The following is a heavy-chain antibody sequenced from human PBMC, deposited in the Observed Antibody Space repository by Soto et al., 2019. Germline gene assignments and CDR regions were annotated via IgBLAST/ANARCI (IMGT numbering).Heavy chain of an antibody. CDR2: IWYDGSNK. CDR3: ASEMPPYSSSWYPDY. V-gene: IGHV3-33*01. D-gene: IGHD6-13*01. CDR1: GFTFSSYG. J-gene: IGHJ4*02. Sequence: PGGSLRLSCAASGFTFSSYGMHWVRQAPGKGLEWVAVIWYDGSNKYYADSVKGRFTISRDNSKNTLYLQMNSLRAEDTAVYYCASEMPPYSSSWYPDYWGQGT.